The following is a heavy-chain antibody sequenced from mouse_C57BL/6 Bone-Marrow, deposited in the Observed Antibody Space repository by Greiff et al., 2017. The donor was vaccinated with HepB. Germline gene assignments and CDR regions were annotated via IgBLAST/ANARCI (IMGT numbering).Heavy chain of an antibody. Sequence: EVMLVESGGGLVQPGGSMKLSCVASGFTFSNYWMNWVRQSPEKGLEWVAQIRLKSDNYATHYAESVKGRFTISRDDSKSSVYLQMNNLRAEDTGIYYCTEYGNYVYWYFDVWGTGTTVTVSS. CDR1: GFTFSNYW. V-gene: IGHV6-3*01. CDR3: TEYGNYVYWYFDV. CDR2: IRLKSDNYAT. D-gene: IGHD2-10*02. J-gene: IGHJ1*03.